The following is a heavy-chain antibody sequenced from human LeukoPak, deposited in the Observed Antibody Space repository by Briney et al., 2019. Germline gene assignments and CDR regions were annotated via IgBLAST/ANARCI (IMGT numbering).Heavy chain of an antibody. CDR1: GFTFSSYS. CDR3: ARDPYDSSAYGAFDI. V-gene: IGHV3-7*01. CDR2: INQDGSGK. Sequence: GGSLRLSCAASGFTFSSYSMNWVRQAPGKGLEWVANINQDGSGKEYVDSVKGRFTISRDNAKNSLYLQMNSLRAEDTAVYYCARDPYDSSAYGAFDIWGQGTMVIVTS. D-gene: IGHD3-22*01. J-gene: IGHJ3*02.